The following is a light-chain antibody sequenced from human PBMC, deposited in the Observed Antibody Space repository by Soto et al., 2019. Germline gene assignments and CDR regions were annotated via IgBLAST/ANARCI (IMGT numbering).Light chain of an antibody. CDR3: TSYGGNRVLVE. CDR2: EVT. V-gene: IGLV2-23*02. Sequence: QSALTQPASVSGSPGQSITISCTGTISDVGSYNLVSWYQHHPGKAPKLIIYEVTKRPSGVSNRFSGSKSGNTASLTISGLQAEDEADYYCTSYGGNRVLVEFGGGTKLTVL. J-gene: IGLJ2*01. CDR1: ISDVGSYNL.